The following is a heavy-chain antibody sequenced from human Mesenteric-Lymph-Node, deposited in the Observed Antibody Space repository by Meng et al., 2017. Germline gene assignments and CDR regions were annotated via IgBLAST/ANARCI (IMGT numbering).Heavy chain of an antibody. J-gene: IGHJ4*02. CDR3: AKRVEWQQLAPFDY. D-gene: IGHD6-13*01. CDR2: ISDSGGRI. V-gene: IGHV3-23*04. CDR1: AVTSTNYA. Sequence: EVQRVESGGGWVQPGGSLILCCAASAVTSTNYAMSWVRQAPGKGLEWVSTISDSGGRIFYADSVKGRFTISRDNSKNTVYLQMNSLRVEDTAIYYCAKRVEWQQLAPFDYWGRGTLVTVFS.